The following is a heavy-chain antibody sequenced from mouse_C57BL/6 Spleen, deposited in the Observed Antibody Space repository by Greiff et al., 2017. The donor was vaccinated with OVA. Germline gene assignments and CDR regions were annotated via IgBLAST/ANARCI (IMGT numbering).Heavy chain of an antibody. Sequence: QVQLQQPGAELVMPGASVKLSCKASGYTFTSYWMHWVKQRPGQGLAWIGEIDPSDSYTNYNQKFKGKSTLTVDKSSSTAYMQLSSLTSEDSAVYYCARGYDYYAMDYWGQGTSVTVSS. CDR1: GYTFTSYW. CDR2: IDPSDSYT. V-gene: IGHV1-69*01. CDR3: ARGYDYYAMDY. D-gene: IGHD3-1*01. J-gene: IGHJ4*01.